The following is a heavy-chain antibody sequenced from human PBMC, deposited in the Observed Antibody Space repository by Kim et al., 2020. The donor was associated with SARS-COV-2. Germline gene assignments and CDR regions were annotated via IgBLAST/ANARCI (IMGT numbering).Heavy chain of an antibody. V-gene: IGHV3-49*04. CDR3: SAGPPAYSGSGSYYNGFDP. CDR1: GFTFGDYA. J-gene: IGHJ5*02. D-gene: IGHD3-10*01. Sequence: GGSLRLSCTASGFTFGDYAMSWVRQAPGKGLEWVGFIRSKAYGGTTEYAASVKGRFTMSRDDSKSIAYLQMNSLKSEDTAVYYCSAGPPAYSGSGSYYNGFDPWGQGTLVSVSS. CDR2: IRSKAYGGTT.